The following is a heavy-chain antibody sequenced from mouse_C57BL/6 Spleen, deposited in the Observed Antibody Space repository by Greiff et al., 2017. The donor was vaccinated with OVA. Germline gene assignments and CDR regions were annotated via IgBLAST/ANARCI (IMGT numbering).Heavy chain of an antibody. J-gene: IGHJ4*01. CDR2: IRSKSNNYAT. CDR3: VSQSYYYAMDY. Sequence: EVQLVESGGGLVQPKGSLKLSCAASGFSFNTYAMNWVRQAPGKGLEWVARIRSKSNNYATYYADSVKDRFTISRDDSESMLYLQMNNLKTEDTAMYYCVSQSYYYAMDYWGQGTSVTVSS. V-gene: IGHV10-1*01. CDR1: GFSFNTYA.